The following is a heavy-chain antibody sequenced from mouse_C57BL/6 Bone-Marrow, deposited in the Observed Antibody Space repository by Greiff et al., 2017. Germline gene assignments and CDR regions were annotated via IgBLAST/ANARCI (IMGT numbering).Heavy chain of an antibody. Sequence: VQLQESGPELVKPGASVKISCKASGYAFSSSWMNWVKQRPGKGLEWIGRIYPGDGDTNYNGKFKGKATLTADKSSSTAYMQLKSLTSEDSAVYFCARSFNTAVVARDYWGQGTTLTVAS. CDR2: IYPGDGDT. CDR3: ARSFNTAVVARDY. D-gene: IGHD1-1*01. V-gene: IGHV1-82*01. J-gene: IGHJ2*01. CDR1: GYAFSSSW.